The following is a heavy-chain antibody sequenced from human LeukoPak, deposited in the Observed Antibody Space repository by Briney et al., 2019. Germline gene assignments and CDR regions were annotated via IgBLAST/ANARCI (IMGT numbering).Heavy chain of an antibody. CDR3: ARGIRDYDFDY. D-gene: IGHD4-17*01. Sequence: ASVKVSCKASGGTFSSYAISWVRQAPGQGLEWMGRIIPIFGTANYAQKFQGRVTITTDESTSTAYMELSSRRSEDTAVYYCARGIRDYDFDYWGQGTLVTVSS. CDR2: IIPIFGTA. J-gene: IGHJ4*02. CDR1: GGTFSSYA. V-gene: IGHV1-69*05.